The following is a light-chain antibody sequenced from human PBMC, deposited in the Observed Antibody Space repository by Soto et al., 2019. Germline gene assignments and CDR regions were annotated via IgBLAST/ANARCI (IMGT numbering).Light chain of an antibody. CDR1: QGVRSY. CDR3: QQYNAYPWT. V-gene: IGKV1-9*01. Sequence: IQLTQSPSSLSASVGDRVTITCRASQGVRSYLAWFQQRPGKAPKLLIFGASTLQNGVPARFSGGGFGTEFSLTISSLQPEDFATYYCQQYNAYPWTFGQGTKADIK. J-gene: IGKJ1*01. CDR2: GAS.